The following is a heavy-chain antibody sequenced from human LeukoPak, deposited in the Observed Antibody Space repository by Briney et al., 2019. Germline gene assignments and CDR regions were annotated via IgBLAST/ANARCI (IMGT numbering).Heavy chain of an antibody. CDR1: GGSISSGSYY. CDR2: IYTSGST. CDR3: ARISFGSRYFQH. J-gene: IGHJ1*01. D-gene: IGHD3-16*01. Sequence: SETLSLTCTVSGGSISSGSYYWSWIRQPAGKGLEWIGRIYTSGSTNYNPSLKSRVTISVDTSKNQFSLKLSSVTAADTAVYYCARISFGSRYFQHWGQGTLVTVSS. V-gene: IGHV4-61*02.